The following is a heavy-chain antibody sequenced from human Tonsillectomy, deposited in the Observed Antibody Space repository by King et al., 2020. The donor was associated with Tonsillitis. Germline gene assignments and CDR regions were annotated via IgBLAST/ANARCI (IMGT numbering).Heavy chain of an antibody. CDR1: GFTFNSYC. Sequence: EVQLVESGGGLVQPGGSLRLSCAASGFTFNSYCMSWVRQAPGKGLEWVANINQDGTEKYYVDSVKGRFTISRDNAKNSLSLQMNSLRAEDTAVYYCARDTPYSGRYYSYGMDVWGQGTTVTVSS. J-gene: IGHJ6*02. CDR2: INQDGTEK. V-gene: IGHV3-7*01. CDR3: ARDTPYSGRYYSYGMDV. D-gene: IGHD1-26*01.